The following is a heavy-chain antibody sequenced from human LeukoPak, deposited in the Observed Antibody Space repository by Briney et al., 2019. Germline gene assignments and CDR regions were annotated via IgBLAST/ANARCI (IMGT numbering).Heavy chain of an antibody. V-gene: IGHV4-31*03. J-gene: IGHJ4*02. CDR3: ARATFGSSGYYYFDY. Sequence: SETLSLTCTVSGGSISSGGYYWSWIRQHPGKGLEWIGYIYYSGSTYYNPSLKSRVTISVDTSKNQFSLKLSSVAAADTAVYYCARATFGSSGYYYFDYWGQGTLVTVSS. CDR1: GGSISSGGYY. CDR2: IYYSGST. D-gene: IGHD3-22*01.